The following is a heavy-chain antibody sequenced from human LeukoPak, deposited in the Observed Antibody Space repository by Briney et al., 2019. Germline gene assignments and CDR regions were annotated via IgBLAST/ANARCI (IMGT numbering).Heavy chain of an antibody. CDR1: GFIFSDYY. CDR2: ISHSGTTI. CDR3: ARTIEMATISYFDY. V-gene: IGHV3-11*04. J-gene: IGHJ4*02. Sequence: PGGSLRLSCAVSGFIFSDYYMSWIRQAPGKGLEWVSYISHSGTTIYYADSVKGRFTISRDNAKNSLYLQMNSLRAGDTAVYYCARTIEMATISYFDYWGQGTLVTVSS. D-gene: IGHD5-24*01.